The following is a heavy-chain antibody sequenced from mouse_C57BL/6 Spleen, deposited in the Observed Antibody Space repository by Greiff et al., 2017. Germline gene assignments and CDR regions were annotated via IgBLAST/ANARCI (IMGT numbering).Heavy chain of an antibody. CDR2: IDPKSGGT. V-gene: IGHV1-72*01. CDR1: GYTFTSYW. D-gene: IGHD1-1*01. J-gene: IGHJ4*01. Sequence: QVQLQQPGAELVKPGASVTLSCKASGYTFTSYWMHWVKQRPGRGLEWIGTIDPKSGGTKYNEKFKSKATLTVDKPSSTAYMQLSSLTSEDSAVYYCAGRFLYYGGAMDYWGQGTSVTVSS. CDR3: AGRFLYYGGAMDY.